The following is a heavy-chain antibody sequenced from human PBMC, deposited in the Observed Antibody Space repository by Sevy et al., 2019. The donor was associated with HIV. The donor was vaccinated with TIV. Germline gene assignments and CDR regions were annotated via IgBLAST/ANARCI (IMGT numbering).Heavy chain of an antibody. CDR3: AKDLLPYGSGSYPLDY. Sequence: GGCLRLSCAASGFRFEDYGMHWVRRAPGKGLEWVSGIGWNSGSVGDAVSVKGRFTISRDNAKNLLYLQMNSLTSEDTALYYCAKDLLPYGSGSYPLDYWGQGTVVTVSS. D-gene: IGHD3-10*01. V-gene: IGHV3-9*01. CDR2: IGWNSGSV. CDR1: GFRFEDYG. J-gene: IGHJ4*02.